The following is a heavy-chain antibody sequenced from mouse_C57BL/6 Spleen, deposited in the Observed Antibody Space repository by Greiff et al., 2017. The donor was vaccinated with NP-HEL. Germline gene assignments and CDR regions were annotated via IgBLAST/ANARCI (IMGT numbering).Heavy chain of an antibody. J-gene: IGHJ3*01. CDR1: GYTFTSYW. CDR3: ASLYGNSSWSAY. CDR2: IDPSDSYT. Sequence: QVQLKQPGAELVRPGTSVKLSCKASGYTFTSYWMHWVKQRPGQGLEWIGVIDPSDSYTNYNQKFKGKATLTVDQSSSTAYMQLNSLTSEDSAVYYCASLYGNSSWSAYWGQGTLVTVSA. D-gene: IGHD2-1*01. V-gene: IGHV1-59*01.